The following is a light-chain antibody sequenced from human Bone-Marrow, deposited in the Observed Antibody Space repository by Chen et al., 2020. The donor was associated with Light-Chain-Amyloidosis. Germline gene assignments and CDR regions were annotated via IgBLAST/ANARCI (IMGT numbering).Light chain of an antibody. CDR1: STDISADDY. J-gene: IGLJ3*02. V-gene: IGLV2-14*03. CDR2: EVS. Sequence: QSALTQPASVSGSPGRSITFSCTGNSTDISADDYVSWYQQHPGKATKLIIFEVSDRPSGISNRFSGSKSGNTASLTISGLQAEDEADYYCASYTTNSLWVFGGGTKLTVL. CDR3: ASYTTNSLWV.